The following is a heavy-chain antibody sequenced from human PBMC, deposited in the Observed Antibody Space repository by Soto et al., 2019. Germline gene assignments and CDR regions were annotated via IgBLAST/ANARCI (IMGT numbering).Heavy chain of an antibody. J-gene: IGHJ4*02. D-gene: IGHD3-9*01. CDR1: GYTFTSYA. CDR3: ARAHIVSLTGGIDY. CDR2: INAGNGNT. V-gene: IGHV1-3*01. Sequence: ASVKVSCKASGYTFTSYAMHWVRQAPGQRLEWMGWINAGNGNTKYSQKFQGRVTITRDTSASTAYMELSSLSSEDTAVYYCARAHIVSLTGGIDYWGQGTLVTVSS.